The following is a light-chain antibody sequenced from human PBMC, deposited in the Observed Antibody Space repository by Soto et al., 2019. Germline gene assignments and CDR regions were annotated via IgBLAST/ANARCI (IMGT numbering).Light chain of an antibody. Sequence: DVVMTQSPLSLPVTLGQPASISCRSSQSLVYGDGNTYLDWFQQRPGQSPRRLIYKVSNRDSGVPDRFSGSGSGTDFTLEISRVGAEEVGVYYCMQGTHWPWTFGQGTKVEIK. CDR2: KVS. CDR1: QSLVYGDGNTY. J-gene: IGKJ1*01. V-gene: IGKV2-30*01. CDR3: MQGTHWPWT.